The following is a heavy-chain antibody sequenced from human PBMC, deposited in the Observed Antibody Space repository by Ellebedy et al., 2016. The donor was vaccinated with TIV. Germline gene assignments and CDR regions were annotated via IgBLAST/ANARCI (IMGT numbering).Heavy chain of an antibody. J-gene: IGHJ6*02. CDR1: GGSISSYD. V-gene: IGHV4-59*01. D-gene: IGHD6-13*01. CDR2: IYYSGST. Sequence: MPSETLSLTCTVSGGSISSYDWNWIRQPPGKGLEWMGYIYYSGSTNYNPSLKSRVTISVDTSKNQFSLRLTSVTAADTAVYYCARVAKIAAAGQPYYYYYGLDVWGQGTTVTVSS. CDR3: ARVAKIAAAGQPYYYYYGLDV.